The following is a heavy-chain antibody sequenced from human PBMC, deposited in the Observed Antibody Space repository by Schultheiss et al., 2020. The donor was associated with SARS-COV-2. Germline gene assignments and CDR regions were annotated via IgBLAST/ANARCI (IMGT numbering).Heavy chain of an antibody. CDR2: IYHSGST. D-gene: IGHD6-19*01. CDR3: ARQEKQWLHYYYYGMDV. V-gene: IGHV4-38-2*01. J-gene: IGHJ6*02. CDR1: GYSISSGYY. Sequence: SETLSLTCAVSGYSISSGYYWGWIRQPPGKGLEWIGSIYHSGSTYYNPSLKSRVTISVDTSKNQFSLKLSSVTAADTAVYYCARQEKQWLHYYYYGMDVWGQGTTVTVSS.